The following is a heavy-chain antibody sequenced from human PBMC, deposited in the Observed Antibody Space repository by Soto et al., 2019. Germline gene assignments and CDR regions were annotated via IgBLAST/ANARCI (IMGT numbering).Heavy chain of an antibody. J-gene: IGHJ6*02. CDR1: GFTFSSYG. V-gene: IGHV3-33*01. CDR2: IWYDGSNK. CDR3: ARDPVEMPQSYYGMDV. Sequence: PGGSLRLSCAASGFTFSSYGMDWVRQAPGKGLEWVAVIWYDGSNKYYADSVKGRFTISRDNSKNTLYLQMNSLRAEDTAVYYCARDPVEMPQSYYGMDVWGQGTTVTVSS. D-gene: IGHD2-2*01.